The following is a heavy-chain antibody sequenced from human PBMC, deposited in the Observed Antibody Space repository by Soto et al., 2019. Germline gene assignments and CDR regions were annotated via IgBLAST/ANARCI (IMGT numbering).Heavy chain of an antibody. D-gene: IGHD3-10*01. CDR1: GFTFSNAW. CDR3: TTDYCPLWFGELCQLCFDY. J-gene: IGHJ4*02. Sequence: EVQLVESGGGLVKPGGSLRLSCAASGFTFSNAWMNWVRQAPGKGLEWVGRIKSKTDGGTTDYAAPVKGRFTISRDDSKNTLYLQMNSLKTEDTAVYYCTTDYCPLWFGELCQLCFDYWGQGTLVTVSS. V-gene: IGHV3-15*07. CDR2: IKSKTDGGTT.